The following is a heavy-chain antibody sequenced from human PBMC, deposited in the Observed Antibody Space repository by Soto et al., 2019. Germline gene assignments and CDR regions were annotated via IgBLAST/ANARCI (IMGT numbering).Heavy chain of an antibody. V-gene: IGHV1-58*02. D-gene: IGHD4-17*01. CDR3: AAFNYGDYWVPHFDY. Sequence: QMQLVQSGPEVKKPGTSVKVSCKASGFTFTSSAMQWVRQARGQRLEWIGWIVVGSGNTNYAQKFQERVTITRDMSTSTAYMELSSLRSEDTAVYYCAAFNYGDYWVPHFDYWGQGTLVTVSS. CDR2: IVVGSGNT. J-gene: IGHJ4*02. CDR1: GFTFTSSA.